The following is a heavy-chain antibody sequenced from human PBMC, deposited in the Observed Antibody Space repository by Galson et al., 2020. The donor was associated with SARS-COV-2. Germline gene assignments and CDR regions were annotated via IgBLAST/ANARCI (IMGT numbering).Heavy chain of an antibody. Sequence: GESLKISCAASGFTFSYYATHWVRQAPGKGLEWVAVISYDGNTQHYLDSVRGRFSISRDNSKNTLYLQMNSLRAEDTAVYYCAKDRGYGDDEAFDIWGQGTMVIVS. D-gene: IGHD4-17*01. CDR3: AKDRGYGDDEAFDI. CDR2: ISYDGNTQ. CDR1: GFTFSYYA. V-gene: IGHV3-30*18. J-gene: IGHJ3*02.